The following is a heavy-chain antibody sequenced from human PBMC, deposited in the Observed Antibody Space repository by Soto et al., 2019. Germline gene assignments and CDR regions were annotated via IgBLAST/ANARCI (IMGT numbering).Heavy chain of an antibody. Sequence: SLKVSCKASGGTFSSYAISWVRQAPGQGLEWMGGIIPIFGTANYAQKFQGRVTITADESTSTAYMELSSLRSEDTAVYYCARDHPRAYDSSGYYSGMADAFDIWGQGTMVTVSS. CDR1: GGTFSSYA. D-gene: IGHD3-22*01. J-gene: IGHJ3*02. V-gene: IGHV1-69*13. CDR2: IIPIFGTA. CDR3: ARDHPRAYDSSGYYSGMADAFDI.